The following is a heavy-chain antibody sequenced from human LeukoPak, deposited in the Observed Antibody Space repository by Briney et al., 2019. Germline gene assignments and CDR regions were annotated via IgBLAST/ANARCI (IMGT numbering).Heavy chain of an antibody. V-gene: IGHV1-2*02. Sequence: ASVKVSCKASGFTFTDYYIHWVRQAPGQGLEWMGYISPNSGDINYAQKFQGRVTMTRDTSISTAYMDLSRLTSDDTAVYYCARENLLSSGWYNAFDIWGQGTMVTVSS. J-gene: IGHJ3*02. CDR2: ISPNSGDI. CDR3: ARENLLSSGWYNAFDI. CDR1: GFTFTDYY. D-gene: IGHD6-19*01.